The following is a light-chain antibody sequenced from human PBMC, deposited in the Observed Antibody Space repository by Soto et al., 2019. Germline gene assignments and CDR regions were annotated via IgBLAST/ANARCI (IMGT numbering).Light chain of an antibody. CDR2: GAS. V-gene: IGKV3-20*01. CDR1: QRVSSNF. J-gene: IGKJ1*01. CDR3: QQYGSSPRT. Sequence: EIVLTQSPGTLSLSPGERATLSCRASQRVSSNFLAWYQQKPGQAPRLLISGASNRATGIPDRFSGSGSGTDFTLTISRLEPEDFAVYYCQQYGSSPRTFGQGTKVEI.